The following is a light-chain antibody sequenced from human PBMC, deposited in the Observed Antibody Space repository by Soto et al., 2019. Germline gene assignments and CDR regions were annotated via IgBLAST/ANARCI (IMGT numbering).Light chain of an antibody. CDR3: QQRSNWSLT. J-gene: IGKJ4*01. Sequence: EIVLTQSPATLSLSPGERATLSCRASQSVSSYLAWYQQKPGQAPRLLIYDASNRATGIPARFSGSGSGTDFTLTISSLEPEDFAVYYCQQRSNWSLTFGGRTKVEIK. CDR2: DAS. V-gene: IGKV3-11*01. CDR1: QSVSSY.